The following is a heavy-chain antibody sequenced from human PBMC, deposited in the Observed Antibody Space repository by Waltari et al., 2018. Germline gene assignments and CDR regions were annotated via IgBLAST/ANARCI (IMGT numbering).Heavy chain of an antibody. J-gene: IGHJ4*02. V-gene: IGHV4-4*02. CDR2: IYHSGST. Sequence: QVQLQESGPGLVKPSGTLSLTCAVSGGSISSSNWRNWVRQPPGKGLEWIGEIYHSGSTNYNPSLKSRVTISVDKSKNQFFLKLTSVTAADTAVYYCARGGYSSSWHADYLDYWGQGTLVTVSS. CDR1: GGSISSSNW. D-gene: IGHD6-13*01. CDR3: ARGGYSSSWHADYLDY.